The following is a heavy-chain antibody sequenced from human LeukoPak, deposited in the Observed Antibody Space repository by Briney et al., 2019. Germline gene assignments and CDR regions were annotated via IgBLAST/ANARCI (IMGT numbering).Heavy chain of an antibody. CDR2: LSNDGDDT. CDR1: GFTFSNYG. J-gene: IGHJ4*02. Sequence: QPGRSLRLSCAASGFTFSNYGKHWVRQAPGKGLEWVAVLSNDGDDTYSADSVKGRFTISRDNSKNALYLEMNSLRAEDTAVYYCAKRPRGNYLDPFDYWGQGTLVTVSS. CDR3: AKRPRGNYLDPFDY. D-gene: IGHD3-10*01. V-gene: IGHV3-30*18.